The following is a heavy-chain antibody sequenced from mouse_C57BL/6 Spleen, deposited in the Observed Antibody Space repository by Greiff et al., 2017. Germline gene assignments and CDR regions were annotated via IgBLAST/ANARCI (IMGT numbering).Heavy chain of an antibody. V-gene: IGHV1-66*01. CDR1: GYSFTSYY. J-gene: IGHJ3*01. CDR2: IYPGSGNT. CDR3: AREAGSGFAY. Sequence: QVQLKEPGPELVKPGASVKISCKASGYSFTSYYIHWVKQRPGQGLEWIGWIYPGSGNTKYNEKFKGKATLTADTSSSTAYMQLSSLTSEDSAVYYCAREAGSGFAYWGQGTLVTVSA. D-gene: IGHD4-1*01.